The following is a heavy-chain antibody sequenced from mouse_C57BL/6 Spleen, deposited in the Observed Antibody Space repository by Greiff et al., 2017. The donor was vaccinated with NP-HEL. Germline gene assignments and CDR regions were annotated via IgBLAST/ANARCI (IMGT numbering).Heavy chain of an antibody. CDR1: GYTFTSYW. D-gene: IGHD1-1*01. CDR2: IYPGSGST. V-gene: IGHV1-55*01. CDR3: ARPHYGSSYDD. J-gene: IGHJ2*01. Sequence: QVQLQQPGAELVKPGASVKMSCKASGYTFTSYWITWVKQRPGQGLEWIGDIYPGSGSTTSSSNVKSKATLTVDTSSSTAYMQLSSLTSEDSAVYYCARPHYGSSYDDWGQGTTLTVAS.